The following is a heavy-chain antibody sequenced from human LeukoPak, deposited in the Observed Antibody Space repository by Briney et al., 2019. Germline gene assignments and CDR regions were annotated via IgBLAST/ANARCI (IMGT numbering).Heavy chain of an antibody. CDR2: IYSDGST. D-gene: IGHD3-10*01. CDR1: GFTVSSNY. CDR3: AKDEYYGSGSYSFNY. Sequence: PGGSLRLSCAASGFTVSSNYMTWVRQAPGRGLEWVSVIYSDGSTYYADSVKGRFTISRDNSKNTLYLQMNSLRAEDTAVYYCAKDEYYGSGSYSFNYWGQGTLVTVSS. V-gene: IGHV3-53*05. J-gene: IGHJ4*02.